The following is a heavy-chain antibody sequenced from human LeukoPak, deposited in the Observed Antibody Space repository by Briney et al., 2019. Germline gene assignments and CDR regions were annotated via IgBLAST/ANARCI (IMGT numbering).Heavy chain of an antibody. Sequence: SETLSLTCAVYGGSFSGYYWSWIRQPPGKGLEWIGEINHSGSTNYNPSLKSRVTISVDTSKNQFSLKLSSVTAADTAVYYCARPLKDYWGQGTLVTVSS. CDR2: INHSGST. J-gene: IGHJ4*02. V-gene: IGHV4-34*01. CDR1: GGSFSGYY. CDR3: ARPLKDY.